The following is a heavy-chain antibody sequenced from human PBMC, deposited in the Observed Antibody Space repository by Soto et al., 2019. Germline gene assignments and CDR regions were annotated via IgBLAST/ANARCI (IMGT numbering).Heavy chain of an antibody. D-gene: IGHD1-26*01. CDR1: GFTFSSYG. V-gene: IGHV3-30*18. J-gene: IGHJ3*02. CDR3: AKDLEWELLGGTGSGAFDI. Sequence: ESGGGVVQPGRSLRLSCAASGFTFSSYGMHWVRQAPGKGLEWVAVISYDGSNKYYADSVKGRFTISRDNSKNTLYLQMNSLRAEDTAVYYCAKDLEWELLGGTGSGAFDIWGQGTMVTVSS. CDR2: ISYDGSNK.